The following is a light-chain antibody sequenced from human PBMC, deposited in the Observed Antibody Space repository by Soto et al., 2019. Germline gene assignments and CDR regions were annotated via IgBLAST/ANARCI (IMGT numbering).Light chain of an antibody. V-gene: IGKV3-20*01. Sequence: IVLTQSPGTLSLSPGEIATLSCSSSHTLSNSFIAWYQQKPGQAPMLLIYDTSSRATGVPDRYSASGSGTDFTLTISRLEPEDFAVFFCQQYGTSEIIFGQGTRLEIK. J-gene: IGKJ5*01. CDR1: HTLSNSF. CDR3: QQYGTSEII. CDR2: DTS.